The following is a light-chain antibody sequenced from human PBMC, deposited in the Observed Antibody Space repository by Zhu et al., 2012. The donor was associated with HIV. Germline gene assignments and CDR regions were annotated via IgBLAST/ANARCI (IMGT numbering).Light chain of an antibody. J-gene: IGKJ1*01. CDR1: QGIDNS. CDR2: AAS. CDR3: QQYYSYPRT. V-gene: IGKV1-NL1*01. Sequence: DIQMTQFPSSLSASVGDRVTITCRASQGIDNSLAWYQQKPGKAPKLLLYAASRLQSGVPSRFSGSGSGTDCALTITSLQPEDFATYYCQQYYSYPRTFGQGTKVEIK.